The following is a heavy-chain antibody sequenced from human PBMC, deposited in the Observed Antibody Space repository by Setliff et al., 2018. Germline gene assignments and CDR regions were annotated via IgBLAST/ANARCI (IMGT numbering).Heavy chain of an antibody. CDR2: INHSGST. D-gene: IGHD1-26*01. Sequence: SETLSLTCAVSGYSISSGYYWSWIRQPPGKGLEWIGEINHSGSTNYNPSLKSRVTISVDTSKNQFSLKLSSVTAADTAVYYCASYGSNYWGQGTRVTVSS. V-gene: IGHV4-34*01. CDR3: ASYGSNY. J-gene: IGHJ4*02. CDR1: GYSISSGYY.